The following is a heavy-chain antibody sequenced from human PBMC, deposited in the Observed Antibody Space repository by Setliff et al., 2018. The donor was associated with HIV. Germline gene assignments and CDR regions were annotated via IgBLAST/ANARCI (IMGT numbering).Heavy chain of an antibody. J-gene: IGHJ4*02. CDR2: ASPSGGTT. V-gene: IGHV3-23*01. CDR1: DLAFSSYA. Sequence: GGSLRLSCQASDLAFSSYAMSWVRQAPGKGLEWVSIASPSGGTTYYADSVKGRFTISRDNSKNTLSLQMNRLRADDTAVYFCARDPRGAVAGFDYWGQGTPVTVSS. D-gene: IGHD6-19*01. CDR3: ARDPRGAVAGFDY.